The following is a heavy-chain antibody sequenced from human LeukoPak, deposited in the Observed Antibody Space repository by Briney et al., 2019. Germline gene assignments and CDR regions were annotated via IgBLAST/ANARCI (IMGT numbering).Heavy chain of an antibody. CDR2: ISGSGGST. CDR1: GFTFSNYA. J-gene: IGHJ4*02. D-gene: IGHD1-26*01. Sequence: GGSLRLSCAASGFTFSNYAMTWVRQAPGKGLEWVSGISGSGGSTYYADSVKGRFTISRDNSKNTLYLQMNSLRAEDTAVYYCAKDRGGNYLFYLDYWSQGTLATVSS. CDR3: AKDRGGNYLFYLDY. V-gene: IGHV3-23*01.